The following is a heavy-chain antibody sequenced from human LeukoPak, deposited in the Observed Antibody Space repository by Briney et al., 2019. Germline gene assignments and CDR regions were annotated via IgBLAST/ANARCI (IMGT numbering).Heavy chain of an antibody. CDR3: AKSGAGYYCPFDY. J-gene: IGHJ4*02. Sequence: PGGSLRLSCAASGFTFDDYAMHWVRQAPGKGLEWVSGISWNSGSIGYADSVKGRFTISRDNAKNSLYLQMNSLRAEDTALYYCAKSGAGYYCPFDYWGQGTLVTVSS. CDR1: GFTFDDYA. CDR2: ISWNSGSI. D-gene: IGHD3-9*01. V-gene: IGHV3-9*01.